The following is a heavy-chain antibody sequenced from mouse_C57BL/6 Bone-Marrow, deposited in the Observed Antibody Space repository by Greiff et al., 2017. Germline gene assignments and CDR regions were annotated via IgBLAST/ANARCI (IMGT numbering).Heavy chain of an antibody. J-gene: IGHJ4*01. Sequence: EVQLVESGGELVKPGGSLKLSCAASGFTFSSYGMPWVRQTPDKRLEWVATISSGGSYTNYPDSVKGRMTISRDNAKNTLYLQMSSLKSEDTAMYYCARQDGNYESDYAVGCWGQGATVTVAS. V-gene: IGHV5-6*01. CDR1: GFTFSSYG. CDR3: ARQDGNYESDYAVGC. CDR2: ISSGGSYT. D-gene: IGHD2-1*01.